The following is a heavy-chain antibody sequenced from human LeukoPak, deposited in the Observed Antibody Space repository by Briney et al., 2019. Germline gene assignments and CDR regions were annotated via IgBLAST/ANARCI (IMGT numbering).Heavy chain of an antibody. D-gene: IGHD4-17*01. Sequence: ASVKVSCKASGYIFTAYYIHWVRQAPGQGLEWVGRIHPSSGGTEYAQNFQGRVTVTRDTSITTTYMELNRLTSDDTAVYYCARNYGDLDYWGQGTLVAVSS. J-gene: IGHJ4*02. CDR2: IHPSSGGT. CDR1: GYIFTAYY. CDR3: ARNYGDLDY. V-gene: IGHV1-2*06.